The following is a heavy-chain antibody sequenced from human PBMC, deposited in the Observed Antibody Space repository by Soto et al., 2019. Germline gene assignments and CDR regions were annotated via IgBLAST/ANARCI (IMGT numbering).Heavy chain of an antibody. J-gene: IGHJ6*02. CDR3: ARDYYRFNSGYGFSMDV. CDR2: ISYDGSNK. V-gene: IGHV3-30-3*01. Sequence: QVQLVESGGGVVQPGRSLRLSCAVSGFTFSSYAMHWVRQAPGKGLEWVAVISYDGSNKYYADSVKGRFTISRDNSKNTLYLQMISLRAEDTSVYYCARDYYRFNSGYGFSMDVWGQGTTVSVSS. D-gene: IGHD5-12*01. CDR1: GFTFSSYA.